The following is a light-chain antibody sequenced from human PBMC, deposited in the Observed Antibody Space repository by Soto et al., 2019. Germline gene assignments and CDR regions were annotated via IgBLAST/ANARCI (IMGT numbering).Light chain of an antibody. Sequence: QSSLTQPASVSGSPGQSITVSCTGTSSDIGSYNLVSWYQHHPGKAPKLMIYAGSKRPSGVSSRFSGSKSGNTASLTISGLQAEDEADYYCCSYAGSSTLLFGGGTKLTVL. CDR1: SSDIGSYNL. CDR3: CSYAGSSTLL. J-gene: IGLJ3*02. CDR2: AGS. V-gene: IGLV2-23*01.